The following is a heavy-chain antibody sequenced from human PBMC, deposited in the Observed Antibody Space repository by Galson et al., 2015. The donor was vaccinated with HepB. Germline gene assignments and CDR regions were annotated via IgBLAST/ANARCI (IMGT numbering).Heavy chain of an antibody. CDR2: ISGSGDTI. V-gene: IGHV3-23*01. Sequence: SLRLSCAASGFTFSSHAMSWVRQAPGKGLEWVSGISGSGDTIYYAGSVEGRFTISRDNSKNTLYMQINSLTAEDTAVYYCAKRISITFFGPGKNYMDVWGKGTTVTVSS. CDR3: AKRISITFFGPGKNYMDV. D-gene: IGHD3-3*01. J-gene: IGHJ6*03. CDR1: GFTFSSHA.